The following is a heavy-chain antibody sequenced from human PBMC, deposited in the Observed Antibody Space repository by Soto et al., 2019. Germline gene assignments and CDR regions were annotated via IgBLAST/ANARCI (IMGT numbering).Heavy chain of an antibody. J-gene: IGHJ3*02. CDR3: ARVLCSGGSCYLPSDAFDI. D-gene: IGHD2-15*01. CDR1: GYTFTSYG. V-gene: IGHV1-18*01. CDR2: ISAYNGNT. Sequence: ASVKVSCKASGYTFTSYGISWVRQAPGQGLEWMGWISAYNGNTNYAQKLQGRVTMTTDTSTSTAYMELRSLRSGDTAVYYCARVLCSGGSCYLPSDAFDIWGQGTMVTVSS.